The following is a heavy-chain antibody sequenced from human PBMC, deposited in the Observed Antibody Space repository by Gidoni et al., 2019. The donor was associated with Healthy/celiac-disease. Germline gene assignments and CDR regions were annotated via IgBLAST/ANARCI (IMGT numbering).Heavy chain of an antibody. D-gene: IGHD6-19*01. CDR2: IYYSGST. J-gene: IGHJ6*02. Sequence: QVQLQESGPGLVKPSQTLSLTCTVSGGSISRGDYYWSWIRQPPGKGLEWIGYIYYSGSTSYNPSLQSRVTISVDTSKNQFSLKLSSVTAADTAVYYCARDSRGAVAANYYYYGMDVWGQGTTVTVSS. V-gene: IGHV4-30-4*01. CDR3: ARDSRGAVAANYYYYGMDV. CDR1: GGSISRGDYY.